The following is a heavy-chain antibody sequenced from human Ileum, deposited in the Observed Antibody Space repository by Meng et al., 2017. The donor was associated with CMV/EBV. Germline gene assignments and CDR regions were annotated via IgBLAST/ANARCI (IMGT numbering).Heavy chain of an antibody. D-gene: IGHD3-10*01. CDR3: VRDVRPGGADV. Sequence: GGSLRLSCAASGFTLLHHATHWIRQVPGKGLEWVSGFYGNGRRVDYADSVRGRFTMSRDNAKDSLYLQMNGLRPEDAGVYYCVRDVRPGGADVWGQGTTVTVSS. CDR1: GFTLLHHA. CDR2: FYGNGRRV. J-gene: IGHJ6*02. V-gene: IGHV3-9*01.